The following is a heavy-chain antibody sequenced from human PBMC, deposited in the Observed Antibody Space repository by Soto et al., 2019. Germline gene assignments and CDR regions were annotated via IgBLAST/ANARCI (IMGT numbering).Heavy chain of an antibody. CDR3: AKAWEWFDP. D-gene: IGHD1-26*01. CDR2: LSASGGTT. Sequence: EVQLLESGGDLVHPGGSLSLSCAASGFTFTSYAMTCVRQAPEKGLEWVSSLSASGGTTYYTDSVKGRFNISRDNSKNTLFLQMISLRAEDTVVCYCAKAWEWFDPWGQGTLVTVSS. V-gene: IGHV3-23*01. J-gene: IGHJ5*02. CDR1: GFTFTSYA.